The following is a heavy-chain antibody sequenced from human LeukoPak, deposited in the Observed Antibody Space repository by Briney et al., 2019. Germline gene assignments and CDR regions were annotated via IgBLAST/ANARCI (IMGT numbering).Heavy chain of an antibody. J-gene: IGHJ4*02. D-gene: IGHD3-16*02. CDR3: AHRPFRGVGELSFDY. CDR1: GFSLSTSGVG. Sequence: SGPTLVKPTQTLTLTCTFSGFSLSTSGVGVGWIRQPPGKALEWLGLIYWEDDKRYSPSLKSRLTITKHTSKNQVVLTMTNMDPLETATYYCAHRPFRGVGELSFDYWGQGTLVTVSS. CDR2: IYWEDDK. V-gene: IGHV2-5*02.